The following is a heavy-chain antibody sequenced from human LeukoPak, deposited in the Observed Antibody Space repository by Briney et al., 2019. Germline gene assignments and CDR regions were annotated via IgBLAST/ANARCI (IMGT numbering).Heavy chain of an antibody. V-gene: IGHV3-30*02. CDR3: AKDSSSSWFGGDSE. D-gene: IGHD6-13*01. CDR2: IRNDGSDK. J-gene: IGHJ4*02. CDR1: GFTFTRYG. Sequence: GGSLRLSCAASGFTFTRYGIHWVRQAPGKGLEWVTFIRNDGSDKYYADSVKGRFTISRDNSKNTLYLQMNSLRLEDTAVYYCAKDSSSSWFGGDSEWGQGTLVTVST.